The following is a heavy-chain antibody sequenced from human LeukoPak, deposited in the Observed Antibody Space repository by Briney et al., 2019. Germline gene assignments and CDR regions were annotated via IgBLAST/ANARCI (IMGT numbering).Heavy chain of an antibody. J-gene: IGHJ3*02. D-gene: IGHD5-12*01. CDR3: AREREATGGDALDI. CDR2: ISSSVSTV. V-gene: IGHV3-48*03. Sequence: PGGSLRLSCAASGFTFSSYEFNRVRQAPGKGLEWVSYISSSVSTVYYADSLRGRFTISRDNAKNVLYLQMNSLRAEDTAVYYCAREREATGGDALDIWGQGTVVTVSS. CDR1: GFTFSSYE.